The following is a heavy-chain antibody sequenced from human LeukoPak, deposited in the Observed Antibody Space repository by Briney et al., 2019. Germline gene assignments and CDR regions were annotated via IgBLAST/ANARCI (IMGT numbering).Heavy chain of an antibody. CDR1: GFTFSSYA. Sequence: QPGRSLRLSCAASGFTFSSYAMHWVRQAPVKGLEWVAVISYDGSNKYYADSVKGRFTISRDNSKNTLYLQMNSLRAEDTAVYYCAGSYSNYGSVGFDYWGQGTLVTVSS. D-gene: IGHD4-11*01. J-gene: IGHJ4*02. CDR2: ISYDGSNK. CDR3: AGSYSNYGSVGFDY. V-gene: IGHV3-30-3*01.